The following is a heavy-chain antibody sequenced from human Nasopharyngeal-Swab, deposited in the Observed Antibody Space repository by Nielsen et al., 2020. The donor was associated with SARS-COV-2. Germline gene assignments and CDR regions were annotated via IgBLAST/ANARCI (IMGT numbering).Heavy chain of an antibody. J-gene: IGHJ3*02. CDR2: ISSSSSTI. CDR3: ARDSYYYDSSGYLMTDAFDI. V-gene: IGHV3-48*04. CDR1: GFTFSSYS. Sequence: GESLTISCAASGFTFSSYSMNWVRQAPGKGLEWVSYISSSSSTIYYADSVKGRFTISRDNAKNSLYLQMNSLRAEDTAVYYCARDSYYYDSSGYLMTDAFDIWGQGTMVTVSS. D-gene: IGHD3-22*01.